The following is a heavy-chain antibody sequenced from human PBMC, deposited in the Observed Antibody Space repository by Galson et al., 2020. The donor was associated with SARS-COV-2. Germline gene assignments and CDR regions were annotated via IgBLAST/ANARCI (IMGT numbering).Heavy chain of an antibody. CDR1: GYTFSSYG. D-gene: IGHD3-3*01. CDR2: ISYDGSNK. V-gene: IGHV3-30*18. J-gene: IGHJ6*02. CDR3: AKDNTIFGVVSYYYGMDV. Sequence: TGGSLRLSCAASGYTFSSYGMPWVRQAPGKGLEWVAVISYDGSNKYYADSVKGRFTISRDNSKNTLYLQMNSLRAEETAVYYCAKDNTIFGVVSYYYGMDVWGQGTTVTVSS.